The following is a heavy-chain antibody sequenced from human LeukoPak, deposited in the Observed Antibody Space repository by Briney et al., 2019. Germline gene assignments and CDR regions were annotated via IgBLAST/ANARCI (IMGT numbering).Heavy chain of an antibody. Sequence: PGGSLRLSCAASGFTFISYVMTGVPQAPGKGLEWVSAIFGSGDSTYYPDSVKGRFTISRDNSKNTLYLQMNGLRVEDTAVYCCVKAGLNADIILNSWGQGTLVTVSS. D-gene: IGHD4-23*01. CDR1: GFTFISYV. J-gene: IGHJ4*02. V-gene: IGHV3-23*01. CDR2: IFGSGDST. CDR3: VKAGLNADIILNS.